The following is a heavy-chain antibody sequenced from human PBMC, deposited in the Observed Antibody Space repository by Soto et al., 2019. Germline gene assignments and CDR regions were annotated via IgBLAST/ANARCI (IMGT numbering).Heavy chain of an antibody. CDR3: ARRATIYYDALTGYEEAGMDV. Sequence: GELVESGGDLVQPGGSLTLACAASGFNFKSSEMNWVRQAPGKGLEWISYISVSGRTIYYADSVKGRVNISRDNAKNLVFLQMNSLRAEDTAIYYCARRATIYYDALTGYEEAGMDVWGQGTKVTVSS. D-gene: IGHD3-9*01. CDR2: ISVSGRTI. CDR1: GFNFKSSE. V-gene: IGHV3-48*03. J-gene: IGHJ6*02.